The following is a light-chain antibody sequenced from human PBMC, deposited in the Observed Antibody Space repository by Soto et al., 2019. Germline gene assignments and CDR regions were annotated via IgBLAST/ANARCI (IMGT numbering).Light chain of an antibody. V-gene: IGKV1-5*01. J-gene: IGKJ1*01. CDR3: QQYESYSGT. Sequence: DIQMTQSPSTLSASVGDSVTITCRASQSISGWLAWNQQRAGEAPKLLIYDASALKRGVPSRFSGSGSGTLFTLTISSLQPDDFATYYCQQYESYSGTFGQGTRVEI. CDR2: DAS. CDR1: QSISGW.